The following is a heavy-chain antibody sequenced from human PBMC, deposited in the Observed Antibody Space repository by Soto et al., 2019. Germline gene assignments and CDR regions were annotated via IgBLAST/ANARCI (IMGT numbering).Heavy chain of an antibody. V-gene: IGHV3-21*01. J-gene: IGHJ5*02. D-gene: IGHD2-15*01. Sequence: GSLRLSCAASVFTFSSYSMNWVRQAPGKGLEWVSSISSSSSYIYYADSVKGRFTISRDNAKNSLYLQMNSLKAEDTAVYYCARELVLGYCSGGSCPTGWFDPWGQGTLVTVSS. CDR1: VFTFSSYS. CDR3: ARELVLGYCSGGSCPTGWFDP. CDR2: ISSSSSYI.